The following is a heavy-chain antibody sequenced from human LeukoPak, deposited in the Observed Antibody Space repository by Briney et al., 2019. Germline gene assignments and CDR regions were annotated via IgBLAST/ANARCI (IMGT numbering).Heavy chain of an antibody. CDR3: ARGHQYYYDSSGHEQFDY. CDR2: INPNSGGT. D-gene: IGHD3-22*01. Sequence: ASVKVSCKASGYTFTCYYMHWVRQAPGQGLEWMGWINPNSGGTNYAQKFQGRVTMTRDTSISTAYMELSRLRSDDTAVYYCARGHQYYYDSSGHEQFDYWGQGTLVTVSS. V-gene: IGHV1-2*02. CDR1: GYTFTCYY. J-gene: IGHJ4*02.